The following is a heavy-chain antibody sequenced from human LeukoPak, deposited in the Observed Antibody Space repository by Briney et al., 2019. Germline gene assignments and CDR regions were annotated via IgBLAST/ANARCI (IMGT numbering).Heavy chain of an antibody. CDR1: GLTFNNAW. CDR2: IKSITDGGTT. J-gene: IGHJ4*02. V-gene: IGHV3-15*01. D-gene: IGHD3-16*01. CDR3: TTAPSAYTFDS. Sequence: VGSLRLSCAASGLTFNNAWISWVRQAPGKGGEWIGRIKSITDGGTTVYAAPVKDRFTISRDDSKNTLYLQLNRLKTEDTAVYYCTTAPSAYTFDSWGQGTLVTVSS.